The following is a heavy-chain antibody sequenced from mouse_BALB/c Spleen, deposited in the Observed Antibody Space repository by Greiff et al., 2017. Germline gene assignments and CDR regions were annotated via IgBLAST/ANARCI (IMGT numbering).Heavy chain of an antibody. CDR2: ISSGSSTI. D-gene: IGHD4-1*01. Sequence: DVKLVESGGGLVQPGGSRKLSCAASGFTFSSFGMHWVRQAPEKGLEWVAYISSGSSTIYYADTVKGRFTISRDNPKNTLFLQMTSLRSEDTAMYYCARGTGTDAEGYYFDYWGQGTTLTVSS. CDR3: ARGTGTDAEGYYFDY. J-gene: IGHJ2*01. CDR1: GFTFSSFG. V-gene: IGHV5-17*02.